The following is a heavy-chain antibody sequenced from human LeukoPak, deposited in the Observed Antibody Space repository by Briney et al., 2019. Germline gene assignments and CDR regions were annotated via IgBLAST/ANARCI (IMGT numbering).Heavy chain of an antibody. J-gene: IGHJ4*02. CDR2: INHSGGT. V-gene: IGHV4-34*01. Sequence: PSETLSLTCAVYGGSFSGYYWSWIRQPPGKGLEWIGEINHSGGTNYNPSLKSRVTISVDTSKNQFSLKLSSVTAADTAVYYCARLTMVRGVKIDYWGQGTLVTVSS. D-gene: IGHD3-10*01. CDR3: ARLTMVRGVKIDY. CDR1: GGSFSGYY.